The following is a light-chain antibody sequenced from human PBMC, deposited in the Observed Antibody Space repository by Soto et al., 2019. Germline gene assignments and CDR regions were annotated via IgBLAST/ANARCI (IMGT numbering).Light chain of an antibody. Sequence: EIVLTQSPGTLSLSPGERATLSCRASQSVSSSYLAWYQQKTGQAPRLLIYGASSRATGIPDRFSGSGSGTDFTLTISILEPEDFAVYYCQQYGSSPKTFGQGTKLEIK. CDR2: GAS. CDR3: QQYGSSPKT. CDR1: QSVSSSY. V-gene: IGKV3-20*01. J-gene: IGKJ2*01.